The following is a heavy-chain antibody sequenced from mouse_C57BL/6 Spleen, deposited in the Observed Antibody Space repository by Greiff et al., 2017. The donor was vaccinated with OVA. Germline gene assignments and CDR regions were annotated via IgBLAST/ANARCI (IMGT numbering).Heavy chain of an antibody. D-gene: IGHD1-1*01. V-gene: IGHV5-9-1*02. J-gene: IGHJ4*01. Sequence: EVKVVESGEGLVKPGGSLKLSCAASGFTFSSYAMSWVRQTPEKRLEWVAYISSGGDYIYYADTVKGRFTISRDNARNTLYLQMSSLKSEDTAMYYCTRERFYGSSSYYAMGYWGQGTSVTVSS. CDR3: TRERFYGSSSYYAMGY. CDR2: ISSGGDYI. CDR1: GFTFSSYA.